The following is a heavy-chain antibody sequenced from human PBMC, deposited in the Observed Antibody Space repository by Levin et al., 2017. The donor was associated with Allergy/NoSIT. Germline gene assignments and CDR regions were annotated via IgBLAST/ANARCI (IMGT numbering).Heavy chain of an antibody. CDR1: GDSFSNYY. J-gene: IGHJ3*02. V-gene: IGHV4-59*01. Sequence: SETLSLTCTVSGDSFSNYYLAWIRQSPGKGLEWIGYMYYSATTYQNPSLKSRVTMSIDTSKNQFSLKLSYVTAADTAVYFCARDRSGWYDTFDIWGQGTMVTVSS. CDR2: MYYSATT. D-gene: IGHD6-19*01. CDR3: ARDRSGWYDTFDI.